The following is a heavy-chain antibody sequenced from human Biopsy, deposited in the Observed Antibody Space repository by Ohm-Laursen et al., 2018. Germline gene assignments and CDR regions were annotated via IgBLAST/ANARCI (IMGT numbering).Heavy chain of an antibody. CDR2: IRPLNGDT. CDR3: ARGEVTFGELIVSIDS. Sequence: SSVKVSCKTSGYNFISYSINWVRQAPGQGLEWMGWIRPLNGDTKYGQKFQDRVTMTTDTSTSTVYMELTSLRSDDTAVYYCARGEVTFGELIVSIDSWGQGTLVTVSS. V-gene: IGHV1-18*01. CDR1: GYNFISYS. J-gene: IGHJ4*02. D-gene: IGHD3-16*02.